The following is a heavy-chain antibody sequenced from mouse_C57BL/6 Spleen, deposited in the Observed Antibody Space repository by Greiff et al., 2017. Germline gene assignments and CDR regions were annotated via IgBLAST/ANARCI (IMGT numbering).Heavy chain of an antibody. CDR1: GYSITSGYY. J-gene: IGHJ2*01. CDR3: ARTTRLYYFDY. Sequence: EVQLQESGPGLVKPSQSLSLTCSVTGYSITSGYYWNWIRQFPGNKLEWMGYISYDGSNNYNPSLKNRISITRDTSKNQFFLKLNSVTTEDTATYYCARTTRLYYFDYWGQGTTLTVSS. V-gene: IGHV3-6*01. D-gene: IGHD1-2*01. CDR2: ISYDGSN.